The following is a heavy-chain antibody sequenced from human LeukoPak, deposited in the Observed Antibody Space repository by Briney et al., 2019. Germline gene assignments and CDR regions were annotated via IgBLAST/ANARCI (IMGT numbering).Heavy chain of an antibody. CDR2: IIPIFGTA. D-gene: IGHD3-10*01. CDR1: GGTFSSYA. J-gene: IGHJ4*02. V-gene: IGHV1-69*13. Sequence: ASVKVSCKASGGTFSSYAISWVRQAPGQGLEWMGGIIPIFGTANYAQKFQGRVTITADESTSTAYMELSSLRSEDTAVYYCARSGAFDGSGSYYTDYWGQGTLVTVSS. CDR3: ARSGAFDGSGSYYTDY.